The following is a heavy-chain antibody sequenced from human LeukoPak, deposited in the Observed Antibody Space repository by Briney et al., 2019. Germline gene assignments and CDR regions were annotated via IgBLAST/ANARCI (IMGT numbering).Heavy chain of an antibody. Sequence: GGSLRLSCEASGFTFSSYEMNWVRQAPGKGLEWVSSVSRSSSYIYYAGSVKGRFTISRDNANNLLYLQMNSLRAEDTAVYYCARDSPGPRGYSYGYYFDYWGQGTLVTVSS. J-gene: IGHJ4*02. CDR2: VSRSSSYI. D-gene: IGHD5-18*01. V-gene: IGHV3-21*06. CDR1: GFTFSSYE. CDR3: ARDSPGPRGYSYGYYFDY.